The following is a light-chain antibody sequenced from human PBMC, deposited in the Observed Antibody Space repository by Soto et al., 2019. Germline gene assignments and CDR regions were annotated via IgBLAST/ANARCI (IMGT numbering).Light chain of an antibody. CDR1: QSVSND. J-gene: IGKJ2*01. Sequence: EIVMTQSPATLSVSPGERATLSCRASQSVSNDLAWYQQKPGQAPRVLIYGASTRATGIPARFRGSGSGTEVTLAISSLQSEDCAVYDCQQYTNWPVTVCQGTKLEIK. CDR3: QQYTNWPVT. V-gene: IGKV3-15*01. CDR2: GAS.